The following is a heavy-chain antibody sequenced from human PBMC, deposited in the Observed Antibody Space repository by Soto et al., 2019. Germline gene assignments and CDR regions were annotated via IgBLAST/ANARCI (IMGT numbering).Heavy chain of an antibody. V-gene: IGHV1-18*04. J-gene: IGHJ4*02. Sequence: ASVKVSCKAYDFSFTSHGISWVRQAPGQGLEWMGWISLYSGNTNYAQQFQGRVTMTTDTSTSTAYMELRSLRSDDTAMYFCAIYHLELFRFDYWGQGTLVTVSS. CDR2: ISLYSGNT. CDR3: AIYHLELFRFDY. D-gene: IGHD2-2*01. CDR1: DFSFTSHG.